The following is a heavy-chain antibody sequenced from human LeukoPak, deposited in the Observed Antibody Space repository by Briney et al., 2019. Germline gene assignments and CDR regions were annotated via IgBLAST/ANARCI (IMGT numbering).Heavy chain of an antibody. J-gene: IGHJ6*02. CDR2: ISYDGSNK. D-gene: IGHD3-22*01. V-gene: IGHV3-30-3*01. CDR3: ARDCDTSGYYYCGMDV. CDR1: EFTFSSYA. Sequence: PGGSLRLSCAASEFTFSSYAMPWVRQAPGKGLEWVAVISYDGSNKYYADSVKGRFTISRDNSKNTLYLQMNSLRTEDTAVYYCARDCDTSGYYYCGMDVWGQGTTVAVSS.